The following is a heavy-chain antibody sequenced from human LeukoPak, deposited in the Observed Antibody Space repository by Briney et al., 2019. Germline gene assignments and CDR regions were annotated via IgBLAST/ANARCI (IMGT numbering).Heavy chain of an antibody. CDR2: ISGSGGST. J-gene: IGHJ4*02. CDR1: GFTFSNHA. CDR3: AKAYYYDSSGSHPPFDY. V-gene: IGHV3-23*01. Sequence: GGSLRLSCAASGFTFSNHAIHWVRQAPGKELEWVSAISGSGGSTYYADSVKGRFTISRDNSKNTLYLQTNSLRAEDTAVYYCAKAYYYDSSGSHPPFDYWGQGTLVTVSS. D-gene: IGHD3-22*01.